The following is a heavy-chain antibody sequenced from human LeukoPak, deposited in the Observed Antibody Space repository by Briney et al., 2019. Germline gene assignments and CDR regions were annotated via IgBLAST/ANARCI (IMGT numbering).Heavy chain of an antibody. CDR1: GGSVSSSSHY. CDR3: ARRDCSGGSCYFQP. V-gene: IGHV4-39*01. D-gene: IGHD2-15*01. Sequence: SETLSLTCTVSGGSVSSSSHYWNWIRQPPGRGLEWIGSIYYSGSTNYNPSLQSRVTISVDTSKNQFSLRLSSVTAADTAMYYCARRDCSGGSCYFQPWGQGTLVTVSS. CDR2: IYYSGST. J-gene: IGHJ1*01.